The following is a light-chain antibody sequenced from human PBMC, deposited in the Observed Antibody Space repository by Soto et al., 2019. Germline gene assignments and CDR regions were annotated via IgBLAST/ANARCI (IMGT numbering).Light chain of an antibody. Sequence: AIRMTKYQYSFSASTGDRVSITCRATQDIGTYLAWYQQIPGKAPKLLIYDASTLQTGVPSRFSGSGSGTDFTLTISYLQSEDFGTYYCQQFYNYPRTFCQVTNVDIK. CDR2: DAS. CDR1: QDIGTY. J-gene: IGKJ1*01. V-gene: IGKV1-8*01. CDR3: QQFYNYPRT.